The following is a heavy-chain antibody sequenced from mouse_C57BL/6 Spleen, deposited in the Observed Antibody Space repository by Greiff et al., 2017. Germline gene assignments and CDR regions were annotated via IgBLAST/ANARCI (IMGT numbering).Heavy chain of an antibody. J-gene: IGHJ3*01. V-gene: IGHV3-6*01. CDR3: ARRGLAVVEGFAY. CDR1: GYSITSGYY. Sequence: EVQLQESGPGLVKPSQSLSLTCSVTGYSITSGYYWNWIRQFPGNKLEWMGYISYDGSNNYNPSLKNRISITRDTSKNQFFLKLNSVTTEDTATYYCARRGLAVVEGFAYWGQGTMVTVSA. CDR2: ISYDGSN. D-gene: IGHD1-1*01.